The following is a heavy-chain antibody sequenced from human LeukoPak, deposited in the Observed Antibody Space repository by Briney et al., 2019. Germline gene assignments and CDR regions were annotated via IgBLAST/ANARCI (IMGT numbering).Heavy chain of an antibody. J-gene: IGHJ4*02. CDR3: ARLHNLNCDY. D-gene: IGHD1-14*01. CDR2: ISGSGGTT. V-gene: IGHV3-23*01. Sequence: PGGSLRLSCAASGFTFSDYALSWVRQAPGTGLEWVSTISGSGGTTYYVDSVKGRFTISRDNSKNMFFLQMNNLRLEDTAVYYCARLHNLNCDYWGLGTLVTVSS. CDR1: GFTFSDYA.